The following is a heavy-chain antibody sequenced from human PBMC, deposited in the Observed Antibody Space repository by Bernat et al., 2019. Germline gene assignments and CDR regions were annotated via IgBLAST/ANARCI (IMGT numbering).Heavy chain of an antibody. V-gene: IGHV1-69*06. CDR3: ARDGKIEVVAATWNAFDI. J-gene: IGHJ3*02. D-gene: IGHD2-15*01. Sequence: QVQLVQSGAEVKKPGSSVKVSCKASGGTFSSYAISWVRQAPGQGLEWMGGIIPIFGTANYAQKFQDRVTITADKSTSTAYMELSSLRSEDRAVYYCARDGKIEVVAATWNAFDIWGQGTMVTVSS. CDR1: GGTFSSYA. CDR2: IIPIFGTA.